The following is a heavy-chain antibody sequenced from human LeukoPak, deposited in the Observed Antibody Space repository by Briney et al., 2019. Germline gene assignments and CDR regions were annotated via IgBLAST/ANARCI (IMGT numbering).Heavy chain of an antibody. CDR1: GGSISSGDYY. CDR2: IYTSGST. Sequence: PSQTLSLTCTVSGGSISSGDYYWRWIRQPPGKGLEWIGRIYTSGSTNYNPSLKSRVTMSVDTSKDQFSLKLNSVTAADTAVYYCARDTKYRLLVWFDPWGQGTLVTVSS. V-gene: IGHV4-61*02. D-gene: IGHD2-2*01. CDR3: ARDTKYRLLVWFDP. J-gene: IGHJ5*02.